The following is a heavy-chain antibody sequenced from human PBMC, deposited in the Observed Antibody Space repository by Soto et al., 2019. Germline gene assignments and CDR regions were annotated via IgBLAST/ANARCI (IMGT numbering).Heavy chain of an antibody. Sequence: ETLSLTCTVSGGSISNYYWSWIRQTPGKVLESMGYIYYSGSTNYNPSLKSRVTISVDMSKNQFSLKLRSVTAADTAVYYCARRAGSYNEGYYFEAWGQGTMVTVSS. CDR1: GGSISNYY. CDR2: IYYSGST. CDR3: ARRAGSYNEGYYFEA. D-gene: IGHD1-26*01. J-gene: IGHJ4*02. V-gene: IGHV4-59*01.